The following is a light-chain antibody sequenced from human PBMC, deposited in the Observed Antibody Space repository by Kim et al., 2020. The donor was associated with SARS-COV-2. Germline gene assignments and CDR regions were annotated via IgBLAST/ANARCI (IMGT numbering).Light chain of an antibody. J-gene: IGKJ1*01. Sequence: CPGERAPRSCRASQSVSSSYLAWYQQKPGQAPRLLIYGASSRATGIPDRFSGSGSGTDFTLTISRLEPEDFAVYYCQQYGSSPQTFGQGTKVDIK. CDR2: GAS. CDR1: QSVSSSY. V-gene: IGKV3-20*01. CDR3: QQYGSSPQT.